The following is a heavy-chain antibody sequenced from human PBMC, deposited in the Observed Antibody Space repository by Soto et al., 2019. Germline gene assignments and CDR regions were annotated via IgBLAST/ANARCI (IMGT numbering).Heavy chain of an antibody. V-gene: IGHV4-4*02. CDR2: IYHTGST. Sequence: QVQLQESGPGLVKPSGTLSLTCAVSGGSLSSTHWWSWVRQPPRKGLEWIGDIYHTGSTNYNPSLKRRVTISVDKSNNQFSLNLSSVTAAETAVDYCARDPYYYGSGDKGGFDPWGQGTLVIVSS. J-gene: IGHJ5*02. CDR3: ARDPYYYGSGDKGGFDP. CDR1: GGSLSSTHW. D-gene: IGHD3-10*01.